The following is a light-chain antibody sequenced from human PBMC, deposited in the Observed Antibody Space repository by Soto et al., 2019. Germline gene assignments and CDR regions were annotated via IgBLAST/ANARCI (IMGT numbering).Light chain of an antibody. J-gene: IGLJ2*01. V-gene: IGLV1-47*01. CDR2: RNS. Sequence: QSALTQPPSASGTPGQRVTISCSGSSSNIGSNYVYWYQQLPGTVPQLLIYRNSERHSGVPDRFSGSKSGTSASLAISGLRSEDEADYYCAAWDDSLSVVVFGGGTKVTVL. CDR1: SSNIGSNY. CDR3: AAWDDSLSVVV.